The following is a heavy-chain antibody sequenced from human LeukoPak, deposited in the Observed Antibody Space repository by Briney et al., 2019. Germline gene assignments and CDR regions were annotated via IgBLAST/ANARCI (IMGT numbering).Heavy chain of an antibody. J-gene: IGHJ4*02. D-gene: IGHD6-13*01. V-gene: IGHV3-21*01. Sequence: GGSLRLSCAASGFTFSSYNMNWVRQAPGKGLEWVSSISSSTSYIYYADSVKGRFTISRDNAKNSLYLQMNSLRAEDTAVYYCARASSSWYSEYWGQGTLVTVSS. CDR1: GFTFSSYN. CDR3: ARASSSWYSEY. CDR2: ISSSTSYI.